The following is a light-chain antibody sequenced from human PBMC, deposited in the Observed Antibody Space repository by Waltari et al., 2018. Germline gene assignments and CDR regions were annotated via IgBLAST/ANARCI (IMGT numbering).Light chain of an antibody. Sequence: QSVLTQPPSASGTPGQRVTISCSGSSSNIGSNTVTWYQQLPGTAPKLHIYSNNQRPSGVPDRFSGSKSGTSASLAISGLQSEDEADYYCAAWDDSLNGLYVFGTGTKVTVL. J-gene: IGLJ1*01. V-gene: IGLV1-44*01. CDR2: SNN. CDR1: SSNIGSNT. CDR3: AAWDDSLNGLYV.